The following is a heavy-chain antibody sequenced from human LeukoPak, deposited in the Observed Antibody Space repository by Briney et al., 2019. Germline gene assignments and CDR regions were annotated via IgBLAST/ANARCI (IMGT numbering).Heavy chain of an antibody. CDR3: ATLRPRQQLVVDH. CDR1: GFTFSSYE. CDR2: ISSSGSTK. V-gene: IGHV3-48*03. Sequence: GGSLRLSCAASGFTFSSYEMNWVRQAPGKGLEWVSYISSSGSTKYYADSVKGRFTISRDNALNSLYLQMSRLRAEDTAVYYCATLRPRQQLVVDHWGQGTLVSVSS. J-gene: IGHJ4*02. D-gene: IGHD6-13*01.